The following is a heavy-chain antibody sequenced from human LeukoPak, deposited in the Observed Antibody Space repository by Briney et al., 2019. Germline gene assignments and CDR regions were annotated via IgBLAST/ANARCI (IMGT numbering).Heavy chain of an antibody. CDR3: ARWPWAKDYFDY. Sequence: SETLSLTCTVSGGSISNYYWSWIRQPAGKGLEWIGRIYTSGSTNYSPSLKSRVTMSVDTSKNQFSLKLSSVTAADTAVYYCARWPWAKDYFDYWGQGTLVTVSS. J-gene: IGHJ4*02. CDR1: GGSISNYY. D-gene: IGHD1-26*01. CDR2: IYTSGST. V-gene: IGHV4-4*07.